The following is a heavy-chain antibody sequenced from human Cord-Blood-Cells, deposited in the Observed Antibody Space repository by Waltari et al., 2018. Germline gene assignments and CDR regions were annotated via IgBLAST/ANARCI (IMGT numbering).Heavy chain of an antibody. D-gene: IGHD4-17*01. J-gene: IGHJ3*02. CDR2: ISYDGSNK. Sequence: QVQLVESGGGVVQPGRSLRLSCAASGFTFSSYAMHWVRQAPGKGLGWVAVISYDGSNKYYADSVKGRLTISRDNSKNTLYLQMNSLRAEDTAVYYCASGEYYGGRDAFDIWGQGTMVTVSS. CDR1: GFTFSSYA. CDR3: ASGEYYGGRDAFDI. V-gene: IGHV3-30*04.